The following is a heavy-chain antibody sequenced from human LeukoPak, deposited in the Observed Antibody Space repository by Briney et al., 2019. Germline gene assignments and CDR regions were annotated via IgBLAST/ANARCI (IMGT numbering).Heavy chain of an antibody. CDR2: ISGSGGST. V-gene: IGHV3-23*01. J-gene: IGHJ6*03. CDR1: GFTFSSYS. CDR3: AKDPHYGDYLYYYYYMDV. D-gene: IGHD4-17*01. Sequence: PGGSLRLSCAASGFTFSSYSMNWVRQAPGKGLEWVSAISGSGGSTYYADSVKGRFTISRDNSKNTLYLQMNSLRAEDTAVYYCAKDPHYGDYLYYYYYMDVWGKGTTVTVSS.